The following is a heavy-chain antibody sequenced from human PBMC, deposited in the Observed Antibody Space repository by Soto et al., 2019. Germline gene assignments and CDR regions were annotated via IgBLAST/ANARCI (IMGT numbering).Heavy chain of an antibody. Sequence: GGSLRLSCAASGFTFSSYGMHWVRQAPGKGLEWVAVISYDGSNKYYADSVKGRFTISRDNSKNTLYLQMNSLRAEDTAVYYCAKDAYSSSRWYYYYYMDVSGKGTTVTVSS. V-gene: IGHV3-30*18. CDR1: GFTFSSYG. CDR2: ISYDGSNK. CDR3: AKDAYSSSRWYYYYYMDV. D-gene: IGHD6-6*01. J-gene: IGHJ6*03.